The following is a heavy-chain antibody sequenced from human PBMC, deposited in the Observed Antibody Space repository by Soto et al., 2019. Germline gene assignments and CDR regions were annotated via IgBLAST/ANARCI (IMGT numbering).Heavy chain of an antibody. V-gene: IGHV4-59*02. CDR2: IHYTGST. CDR3: AKVGRIAAAGTWFDP. CDR1: VGSVSGYF. D-gene: IGHD6-13*01. J-gene: IGHJ5*02. Sequence: SETLSLTCTVSVGSVSGYFWSWIRQAPGREPELIAYIHYTGSTYYNPSLKSRVTISIDTSRNQFSLKVRSVNAADTAVYYCAKVGRIAAAGTWFDPWGQGILVTVS.